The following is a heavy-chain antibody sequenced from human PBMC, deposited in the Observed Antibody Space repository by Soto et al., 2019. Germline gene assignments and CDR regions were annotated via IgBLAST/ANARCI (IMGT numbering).Heavy chain of an antibody. D-gene: IGHD6-13*01. CDR3: ARQGRRSTWYEWYFDR. CDR1: GFTFSSSD. Sequence: EVQLVESGGGLVQPGGSLRLSCAASGFTFSSSDMHWVRQVTGKGLEWVSAIGAGGDTYYPDSVQCRFTISRENAKNSFELQRNSLRDEYKDVYFCARQGRRSTWYEWYFDRWGRRTLVTVSS. J-gene: IGHJ2*01. V-gene: IGHV3-13*01. CDR2: IGAGGDT.